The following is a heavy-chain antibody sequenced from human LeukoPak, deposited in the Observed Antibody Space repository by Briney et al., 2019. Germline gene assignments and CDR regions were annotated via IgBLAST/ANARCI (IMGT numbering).Heavy chain of an antibody. CDR2: IYDSGST. Sequence: SETLSLTCTVSGGSISSYYWSWIRQPPGKGLEWIGYIYDSGSTNYNPSLKSRVTISVDTSKNQFSLKLSSVTAADTAVYYCARDAETDAFDIWGQGTMVTVSS. CDR1: GGSISSYY. D-gene: IGHD1-14*01. V-gene: IGHV4-59*12. CDR3: ARDAETDAFDI. J-gene: IGHJ3*02.